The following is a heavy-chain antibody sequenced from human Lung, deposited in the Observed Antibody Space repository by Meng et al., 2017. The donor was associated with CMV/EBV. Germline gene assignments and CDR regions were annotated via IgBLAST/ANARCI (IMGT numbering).Heavy chain of an antibody. Sequence: SCTVSRGSINSGDYYWSWSRQSPGKGLEWIGYIYYSGDTDYNPSPRSRVTISMDTSKNQFSLELSSLTAADTAVYFCAIQSAPYYYGSGRHFPDWXRGTXVTVSS. V-gene: IGHV4-30-4*01. CDR2: IYYSGDT. CDR3: AIQSAPYYYGSGRHFPD. D-gene: IGHD3-10*01. CDR1: RGSINSGDYY. J-gene: IGHJ1*01.